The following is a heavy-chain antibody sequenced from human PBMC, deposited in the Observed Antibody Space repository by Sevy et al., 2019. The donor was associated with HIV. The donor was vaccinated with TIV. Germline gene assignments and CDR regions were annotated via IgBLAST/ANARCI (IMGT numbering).Heavy chain of an antibody. CDR2: INPNSGGT. V-gene: IGHV1-2*02. Sequence: ASVKVSCKASGYTFTGYYMHWVRQAPGQGLEWMGWINPNSGGTNYAQKFQGRVTMTRDTSIRTAYMELSRLRSDDTAVYYCARGVEMATTPFDYWGQGTLVTVSS. J-gene: IGHJ4*02. CDR3: ARGVEMATTPFDY. CDR1: GYTFTGYY. D-gene: IGHD1-1*01.